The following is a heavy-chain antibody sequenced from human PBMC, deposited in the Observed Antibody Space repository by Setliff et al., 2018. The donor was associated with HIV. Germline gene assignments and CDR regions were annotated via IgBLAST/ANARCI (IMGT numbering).Heavy chain of an antibody. Sequence: SETLSLNCSVSGGSISSDCCYWGWIRQPPGKGLEWIASIYYSGYTYSNPSLKSRVTISVDTSKNQFSLRLNSVTAADTAVYYCARRGTHGAFDIWGQGTMVTV. CDR1: GGSISSDCCY. D-gene: IGHD3-10*01. CDR3: ARRGTHGAFDI. J-gene: IGHJ3*02. V-gene: IGHV4-39*01. CDR2: IYYSGYT.